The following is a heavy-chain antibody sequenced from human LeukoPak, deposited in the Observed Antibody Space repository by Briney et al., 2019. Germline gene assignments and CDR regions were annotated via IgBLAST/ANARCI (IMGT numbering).Heavy chain of an antibody. V-gene: IGHV5-51*03. Sequence: PGESLKISCKGSGYSFTSYWIGWVRQMPGKGLEWMGIIYPGGSDTRYSPSFQGQVTISADKSISTAYLQWSSLKASDTAMYYCARGRDSSGTRFDYWGQGTLVTVSS. J-gene: IGHJ4*02. CDR3: ARGRDSSGTRFDY. CDR2: IYPGGSDT. CDR1: GYSFTSYW. D-gene: IGHD6-19*01.